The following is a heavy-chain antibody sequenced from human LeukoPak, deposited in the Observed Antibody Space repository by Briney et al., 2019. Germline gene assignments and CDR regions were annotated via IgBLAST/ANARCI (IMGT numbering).Heavy chain of an antibody. J-gene: IGHJ6*02. V-gene: IGHV3-9*01. CDR1: GFTFDDYA. Sequence: GRSLRLSCAASGFTFDDYAMHWVRQAPGKGLEWVSGISWNSGSIGYADSVKGRFTISRDNAKNSLYLQMNSLRAEDTALYYCAKDKGVGPANYYGMDVWGQGTTVTVSS. D-gene: IGHD1-26*01. CDR2: ISWNSGSI. CDR3: AKDKGVGPANYYGMDV.